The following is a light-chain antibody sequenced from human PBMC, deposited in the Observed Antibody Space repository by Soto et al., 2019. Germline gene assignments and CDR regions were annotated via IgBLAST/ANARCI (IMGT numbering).Light chain of an antibody. Sequence: DIQMTQSPSTLSASVGDRVTITCRASQSISSWLAWYQQKPVKAPKLLIYDASSLESGVPSRFSGSGSGTEFTLTISSLQPDDFATYYCQQYNSHRTFGQGTKVEIK. J-gene: IGKJ1*01. V-gene: IGKV1-5*01. CDR3: QQYNSHRT. CDR1: QSISSW. CDR2: DAS.